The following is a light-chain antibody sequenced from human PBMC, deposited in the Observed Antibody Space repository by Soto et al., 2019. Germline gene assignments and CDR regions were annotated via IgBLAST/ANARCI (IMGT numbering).Light chain of an antibody. CDR3: SSYTSSSTLFV. V-gene: IGLV2-14*01. CDR2: EVS. J-gene: IGLJ1*01. Sequence: QSALTQPASVSGSPGQSITISCTGTSSDVGGYNYVSWYQQHPGKAPKLMIYEVSNRPSGVSNHFSGSKSGNTASLTISGLQAEDASDYYCSSYTSSSTLFVFGTGTKVTVL. CDR1: SSDVGGYNY.